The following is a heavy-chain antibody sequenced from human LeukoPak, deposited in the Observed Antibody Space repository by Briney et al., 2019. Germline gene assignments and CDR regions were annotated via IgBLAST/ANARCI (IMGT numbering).Heavy chain of an antibody. CDR3: ARSSPNIRYYYMDV. CDR1: GYSITSGYY. CDR2: IYHSGST. Sequence: SETLSLTCTVSGYSITSGYYWGWIRQPPGKGLEWIGSIYHSGSTYYNPSLKSRVTISVDTSKNQFSLKLSSVTAADTAVYYCARSSPNIRYYYMDVWGKGTTVTVSS. D-gene: IGHD2/OR15-2a*01. V-gene: IGHV4-38-2*02. J-gene: IGHJ6*03.